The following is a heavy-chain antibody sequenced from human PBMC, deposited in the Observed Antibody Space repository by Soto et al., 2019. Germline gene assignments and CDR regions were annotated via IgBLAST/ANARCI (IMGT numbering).Heavy chain of an antibody. CDR3: ARAVGYYYGMDV. CDR1: GGSVSSGSYY. D-gene: IGHD2-15*01. V-gene: IGHV4-61*01. Sequence: SETLSLTCPVSGGSVSSGSYYWSWIRQPPGKGLEWIGYIYYSGSTNYNPSLKSRVTISVDTSKNQFSLKLSSVTAADTAVYYCARAVGYYYGMDVWGQGTTVTVSS. J-gene: IGHJ6*02. CDR2: IYYSGST.